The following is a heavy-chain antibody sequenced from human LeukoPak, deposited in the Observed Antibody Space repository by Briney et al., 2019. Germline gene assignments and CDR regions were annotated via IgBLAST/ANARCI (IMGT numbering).Heavy chain of an antibody. CDR2: ISSSDKTI. D-gene: IGHD2-2*01. J-gene: IGHJ4*02. Sequence: PGRSLRLSCAASGFSFSSYEMNWVRQAPGKGLEWVSYISSSDKTIYYADSVKGRFTTSRDNAKNSLFLQMNSLRAEDTAVYYCGRSGFCNSVSCYGLDLWGQGTLVTVSS. CDR1: GFSFSSYE. V-gene: IGHV3-48*03. CDR3: GRSGFCNSVSCYGLDL.